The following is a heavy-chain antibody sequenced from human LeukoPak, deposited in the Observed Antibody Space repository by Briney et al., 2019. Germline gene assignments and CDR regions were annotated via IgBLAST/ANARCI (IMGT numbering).Heavy chain of an antibody. V-gene: IGHV6-1*01. J-gene: IGHJ3*01. CDR2: TYYRSQWYN. CDR1: GDSVSNNNGA. CDR3: AGGYAFDV. Sequence: SQTLSLTCAISGDSVSNNNGAWNWIRQSPSRGLEWLGRTYYRSQWYNDYARSVMSRVSVDPDTSKNQFSLHLSSVTPDDTAVYYCAGGYAFDVWGQGTMVTVSS.